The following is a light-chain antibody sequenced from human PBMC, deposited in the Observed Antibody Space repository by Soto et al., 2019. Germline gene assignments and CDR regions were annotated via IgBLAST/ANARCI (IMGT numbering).Light chain of an antibody. J-gene: IGKJ5*01. CDR1: RDISNY. Sequence: DIQMPQSPSSLSASLGDRFTITCQASRDISNYLNWYQQKPGKAPKLLIYDASNLETGVPSRFSGSGSGTDFTFTISSLQPEDIATYYCQQYDNLPITFGQGTRLEIK. CDR2: DAS. V-gene: IGKV1-33*01. CDR3: QQYDNLPIT.